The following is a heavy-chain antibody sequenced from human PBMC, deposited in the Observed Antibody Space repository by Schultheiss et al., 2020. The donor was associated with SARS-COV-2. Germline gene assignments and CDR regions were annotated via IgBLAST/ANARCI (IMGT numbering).Heavy chain of an antibody. V-gene: IGHV4-30-2*05. Sequence: SETLSLTCAVSGDSISSVGCSWRWVRQPPGKGLEWIGYTYYSGNTYYNPSLKSRLSILVDTSKNQFSLELTSLTPADTAVYYCAREFRYGMDVWGLGTAVTVSS. J-gene: IGHJ6*02. CDR1: GDSISSVGCS. CDR2: TYYSGNT. CDR3: AREFRYGMDV.